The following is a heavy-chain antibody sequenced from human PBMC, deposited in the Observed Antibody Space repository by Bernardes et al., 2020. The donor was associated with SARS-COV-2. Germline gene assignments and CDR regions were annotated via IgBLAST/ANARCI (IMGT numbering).Heavy chain of an antibody. CDR2: IKQDGSEK. CDR1: GFTFSSYW. J-gene: IGHJ6*02. Sequence: GGSLRLSCAASGFTFSSYWMSWVRQAPGKGLEWVANIKQDGSEKYYVDSVKGRFTISRDNAKNSLYLQMNSLRAEDTAVYYCARDGKSDTARYYGMDVWGQGTTVTVSS. D-gene: IGHD5-18*01. V-gene: IGHV3-7*01. CDR3: ARDGKSDTARYYGMDV.